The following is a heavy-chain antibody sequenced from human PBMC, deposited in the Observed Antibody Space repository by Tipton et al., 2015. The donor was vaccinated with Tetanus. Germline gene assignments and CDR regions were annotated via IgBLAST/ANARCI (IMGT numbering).Heavy chain of an antibody. V-gene: IGHV4-34*01. CDR1: GGSFSGWH. J-gene: IGHJ4*02. D-gene: IGHD6-13*01. Sequence: AGLVKPSETLSLTCAVYGGSFSGWHWTWIRQPPGEGLEWIGEINPSGGASYNPSLKSRVSMSVDTAKNRFSLTLTSVTAADMAVYYCARSISAGSVWPYEHWGQGTLVTVSS. CDR3: ARSISAGSVWPYEH. CDR2: INPSGGA.